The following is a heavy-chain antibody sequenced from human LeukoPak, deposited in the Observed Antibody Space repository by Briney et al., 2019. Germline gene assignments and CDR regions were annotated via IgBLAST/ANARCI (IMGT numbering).Heavy chain of an antibody. Sequence: GASVKVSCKASGYTFTGYYMHWVRQAPGQGLEWMGWINPNSGGTNYAQKFQGRVTMTRDTSISTAYMELSRLRSDDTAVYYCARGGWFGELNYYYYYGMDVWGRGTTVTVSS. J-gene: IGHJ6*02. D-gene: IGHD3-10*01. V-gene: IGHV1-2*02. CDR2: INPNSGGT. CDR3: ARGGWFGELNYYYYYGMDV. CDR1: GYTFTGYY.